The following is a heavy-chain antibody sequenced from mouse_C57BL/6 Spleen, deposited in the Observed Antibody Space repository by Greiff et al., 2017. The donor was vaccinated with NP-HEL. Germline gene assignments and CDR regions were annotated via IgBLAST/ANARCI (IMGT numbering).Heavy chain of an antibody. CDR3: ARHDYYYDKGFAY. V-gene: IGHV5-6*01. Sequence: EVTLVESGGDLVKPGGSLKLSCAASGFTFSSYGMPWVRQTPDKRLEWVATISRGGSYTYYTDSVKGRVTISRDNAKNTLYLQMSSLKSDDTAMYYCARHDYYYDKGFAYWGQGTLVTVSA. CDR2: ISRGGSYT. J-gene: IGHJ3*01. D-gene: IGHD2-4*01. CDR1: GFTFSSYG.